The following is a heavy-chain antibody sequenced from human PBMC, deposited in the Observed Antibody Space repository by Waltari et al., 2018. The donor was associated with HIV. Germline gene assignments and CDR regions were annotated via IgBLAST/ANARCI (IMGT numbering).Heavy chain of an antibody. CDR2: IKQDGSEK. CDR3: ARDKNGFGIGDV. CDR1: GLPFSRFW. J-gene: IGHJ6*02. V-gene: IGHV3-7*01. Sequence: EVQLVESGGGLVQPGGSLRLSCAATGLPFSRFWMSWVGQAPGKGLEWVANIKQDGSEKYYVDSVKGRFTISRDNAKNSLYLQMNSLRAEDTAVYYCARDKNGFGIGDVWGQGTTVTVSS. D-gene: IGHD3-10*01.